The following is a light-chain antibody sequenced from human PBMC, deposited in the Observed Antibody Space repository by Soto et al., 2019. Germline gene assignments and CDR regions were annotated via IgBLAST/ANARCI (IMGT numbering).Light chain of an antibody. CDR3: SSYTSSTTVV. J-gene: IGLJ2*01. Sequence: QSALTQPASVSGSPGQSISISCTGTSSDVGAYNFVSWYQQHPGKAPELMIYEVTNRPSGVSNRFSGSKSGNTASLTISGLQDEDEADYYCSSYTSSTTVVFGGGTKLTVL. V-gene: IGLV2-14*01. CDR2: EVT. CDR1: SSDVGAYNF.